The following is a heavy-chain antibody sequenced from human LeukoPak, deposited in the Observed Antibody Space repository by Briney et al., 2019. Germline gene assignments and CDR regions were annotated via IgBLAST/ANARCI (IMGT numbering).Heavy chain of an antibody. Sequence: PGGSLRLSCVASGFTFSSRDWMTWVRQAPGKGLEWVANIKQDGSEKNYVDSVKGRFTISRDNAKNSVDLQMNSLRVEDTAVYYCARDGKPGPNWFDPWGQGTLVTVSS. D-gene: IGHD4-23*01. J-gene: IGHJ5*02. CDR1: GFTFSSRDW. CDR2: IKQDGSEK. V-gene: IGHV3-7*01. CDR3: ARDGKPGPNWFDP.